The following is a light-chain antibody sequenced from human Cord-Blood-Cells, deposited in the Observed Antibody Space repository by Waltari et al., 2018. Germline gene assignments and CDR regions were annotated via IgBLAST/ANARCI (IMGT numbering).Light chain of an antibody. J-gene: IGLJ3*02. V-gene: IGLV3-19*01. Sequence: SSELTQDPAVSVALGQTVRITCQGDSLRSYYASWYQQTPGQAPLLVIYGKNNRPSGNPDRFSGSSSGNTASLTITGAQAEDDADYYCNSRDSSGNHWVFGGGTKLTVL. CDR2: GKN. CDR1: SLRSYY. CDR3: NSRDSSGNHWV.